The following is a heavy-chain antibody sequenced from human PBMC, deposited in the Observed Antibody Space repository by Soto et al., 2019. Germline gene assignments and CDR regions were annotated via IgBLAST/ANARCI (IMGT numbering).Heavy chain of an antibody. D-gene: IGHD2-15*01. V-gene: IGHV1-46*01. J-gene: IGHJ5*02. CDR2: INPSGGST. Sequence: QVQLVQSGAEVKKPGASVKVSCKASGYTFTSYYMHWVRQAPGQGLEWMGIINPSGGSTSYAQKFQGRVTMTRDTSTSTVYMELSSLRSEDTAVYYCARDGLYRVMRASQHVNWFDPWGQGTLVTVSS. CDR3: ARDGLYRVMRASQHVNWFDP. CDR1: GYTFTSYY.